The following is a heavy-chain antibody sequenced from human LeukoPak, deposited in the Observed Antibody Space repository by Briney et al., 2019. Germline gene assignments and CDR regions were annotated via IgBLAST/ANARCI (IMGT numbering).Heavy chain of an antibody. J-gene: IGHJ3*01. D-gene: IGHD7-27*01. Sequence: SGGSLRLSCAASAFTFSDYSVNWVRQAPGKGLEWISYIDTSSSTMYYADSVMGRFTISRDNAKESLYLQMNSLRDEDTAVYYCAREDDSWGPNNLDLWGQGTMVTVSS. V-gene: IGHV3-48*02. CDR1: AFTFSDYS. CDR3: AREDDSWGPNNLDL. CDR2: IDTSSSTM.